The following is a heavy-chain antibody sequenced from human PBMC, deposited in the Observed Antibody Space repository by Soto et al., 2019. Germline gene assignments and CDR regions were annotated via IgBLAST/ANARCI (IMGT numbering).Heavy chain of an antibody. CDR3: ARGQRFSDWFDP. CDR2: IYSSGST. D-gene: IGHD3-3*01. V-gene: IGHV4-4*07. Sequence: KTSETLSLTCTVTGGTISGYYWTWIRQSAGGGLEWIGRIYSSGSTNYNPSLKSRVTISLDTSMNHFSLRLSSVTAAATAVYYCARGQRFSDWFDPWGQGTLVTVSS. CDR1: GGTISGYY. J-gene: IGHJ5*02.